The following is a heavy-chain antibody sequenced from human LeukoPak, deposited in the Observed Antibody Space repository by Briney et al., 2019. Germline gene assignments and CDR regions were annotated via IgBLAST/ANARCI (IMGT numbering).Heavy chain of an antibody. Sequence: GGSLRLSCVASGFIFKNNGMHWVRQAPGKGLEWVAFIRFDESDKFYADSVKGRFTISRDNSKNTLYLQMNSLRAEDTAVYYCARAIVGATSDAFDIWGQGTMVTVSS. CDR3: ARAIVGATSDAFDI. CDR2: IRFDESDK. D-gene: IGHD1-26*01. CDR1: GFIFKNNG. J-gene: IGHJ3*02. V-gene: IGHV3-30*02.